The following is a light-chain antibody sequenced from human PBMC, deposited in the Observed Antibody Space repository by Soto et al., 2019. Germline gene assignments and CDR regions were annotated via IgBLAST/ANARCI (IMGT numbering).Light chain of an antibody. V-gene: IGKV3-20*01. J-gene: IGKJ2*01. Sequence: EIVLTQSPGTLSLSPGQRATLSCRASQSVSSNYLAWYQQKPGQAPRLLIHGASSRATAIPDRFSGSGSGTDFTLTISRLEPEDFAMYYCQQYGTSPYTFGQGTKLEIK. CDR3: QQYGTSPYT. CDR1: QSVSSNY. CDR2: GAS.